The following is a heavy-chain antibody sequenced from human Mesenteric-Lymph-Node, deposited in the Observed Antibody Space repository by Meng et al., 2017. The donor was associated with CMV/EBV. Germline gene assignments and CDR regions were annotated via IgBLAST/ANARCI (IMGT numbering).Heavy chain of an antibody. CDR1: GFTFSSYG. J-gene: IGHJ6*02. Sequence: GESLKISCAASGFTFSSYGMHWVRQAPGKGLEWVSFIRYDGSNKYYVDSVKGRFTISRDNSKNTLYLQMSSLRAEDTALYYCARDRYYYDSSGPQRSFVRYYYAMDVWGQGTTVTVSS. CDR3: ARDRYYYDSSGPQRSFVRYYYAMDV. D-gene: IGHD3-22*01. CDR2: IRYDGSNK. V-gene: IGHV3-30*02.